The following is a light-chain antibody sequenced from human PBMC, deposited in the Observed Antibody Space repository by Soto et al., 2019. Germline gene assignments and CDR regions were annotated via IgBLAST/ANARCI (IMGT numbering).Light chain of an antibody. CDR3: CSYAGTYSPL. V-gene: IGLV2-11*01. J-gene: IGLJ2*01. Sequence: QSALTQPRSVSGSPGQSVTISCTGTSSDVGAYDFVSWYQHNPGKAPKLMIFDVSARPSGVPHRFSGSKSANTASLTISGLQAEDEADYYCCSYAGTYSPLFGGGTKPPS. CDR2: DVS. CDR1: SSDVGAYDF.